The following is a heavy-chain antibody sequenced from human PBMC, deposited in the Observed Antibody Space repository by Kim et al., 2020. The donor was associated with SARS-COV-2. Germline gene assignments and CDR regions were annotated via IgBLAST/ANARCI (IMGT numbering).Heavy chain of an antibody. Sequence: ASVKVSCKASGYTFTSYYMHWVRQAPGQGLEWMGIINPSGGSTSYAQKFQGRVTMTRDTSTSTVYMELSSLRSEDTAVYYCARDSYNYDFWSGYPMPFDYWGQGTLVTVSS. V-gene: IGHV1-46*01. CDR2: INPSGGST. J-gene: IGHJ4*02. CDR1: GYTFTSYY. CDR3: ARDSYNYDFWSGYPMPFDY. D-gene: IGHD3-3*01.